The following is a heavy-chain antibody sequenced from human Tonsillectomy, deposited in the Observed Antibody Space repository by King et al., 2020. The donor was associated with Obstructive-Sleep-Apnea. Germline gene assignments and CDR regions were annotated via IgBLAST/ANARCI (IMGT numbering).Heavy chain of an antibody. D-gene: IGHD3-22*01. Sequence: VQLVESGGGLVQPGGSLRLSCAASGFTVSSNYMSWVRQAPGKGLEWGSVFYSGGSTYYADSVKGRFTISRDNSKNTLYLQMNSLRAEDTAVYYCARDIMAYYVSSGYVWGQGTLVTVSS. CDR2: FYSGGST. CDR3: ARDIMAYYVSSGYV. CDR1: GFTVSSNY. V-gene: IGHV3-66*01. J-gene: IGHJ4*02.